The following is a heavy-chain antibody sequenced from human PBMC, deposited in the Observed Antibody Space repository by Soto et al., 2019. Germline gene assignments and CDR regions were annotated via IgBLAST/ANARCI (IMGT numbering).Heavy chain of an antibody. V-gene: IGHV3-23*01. CDR1: GFPFSSYA. J-gene: IGHJ4*02. D-gene: IGHD7-27*01. Sequence: PGGSLRLSCAASGFPFSSYAMSWLRQAPGKGLEWVSIISDTGGSTYYAADSVKGRFTISRDNAKNTLYLQMNSLRAEDTAVYYCARETNWGPDYWGQGTLVTVSS. CDR2: ISDTGGST. CDR3: ARETNWGPDY.